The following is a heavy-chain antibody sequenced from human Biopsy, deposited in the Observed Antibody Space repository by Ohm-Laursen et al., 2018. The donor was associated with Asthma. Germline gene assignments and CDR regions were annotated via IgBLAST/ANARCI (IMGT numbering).Heavy chain of an antibody. J-gene: IGHJ4*02. CDR3: ARFKRGYSYGYAGVFDY. V-gene: IGHV3-48*02. CDR2: ISSSSAI. Sequence: LSCTASGFTFSGYSMNWVRQAPGKGLEWVSYISSSSAIYYADSVKGRFTISRDNAKNSLYLQMNSLRDEDTAVYYCARFKRGYSYGYAGVFDYWGQGTLVTVSS. CDR1: GFTFSGYS. D-gene: IGHD5-18*01.